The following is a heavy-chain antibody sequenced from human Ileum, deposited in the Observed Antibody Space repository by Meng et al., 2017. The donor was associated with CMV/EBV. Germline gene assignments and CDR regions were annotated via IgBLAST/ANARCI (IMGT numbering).Heavy chain of an antibody. V-gene: IGHV3-23*01. Sequence: GESLKISCAVSGFTLNGSAMSWVRQAPGRRLEWVAASGDSGASASYANSVKGRFTVSRDNSKNTLYRQMNSLRAEDTAVYHCAKADCGSGGCKLIDYWGQGTLVTVSS. CDR3: AKADCGSGGCKLIDY. CDR1: GFTLNGSA. CDR2: SGDSGASA. D-gene: IGHD2-15*01. J-gene: IGHJ4*02.